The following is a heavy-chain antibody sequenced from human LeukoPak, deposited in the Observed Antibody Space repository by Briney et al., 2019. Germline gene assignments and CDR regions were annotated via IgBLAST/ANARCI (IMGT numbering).Heavy chain of an antibody. CDR2: IYYSGST. CDR1: GGSISSYY. V-gene: IGHV4-59*01. D-gene: IGHD6-25*01. J-gene: IGHJ1*01. CDR3: ASDSAYFQH. Sequence: SESLSLTCTVSGGSISSYYWSWIRQPPGKGLEWIGYIYYSGSTNYNPSLKSRVAISVDTSKNQFSLKLTSVTAADTAVYYCASDSAYFQHWGQGTLVTVSS.